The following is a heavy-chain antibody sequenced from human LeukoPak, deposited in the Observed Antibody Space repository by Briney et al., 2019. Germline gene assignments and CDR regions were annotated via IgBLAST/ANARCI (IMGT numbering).Heavy chain of an antibody. Sequence: GGSLRLSCAASGFTFDDYGMSWVRQAPGKGLEWVSSISSSSSYIYYADSVKGRFTISRDNAKNSLYLQMNSLRAEDTAVYYCARDLLRFLEPYNWFDPWGQGTLVTVSS. CDR3: ARDLLRFLEPYNWFDP. CDR1: GFTFDDYG. CDR2: ISSSSSYI. V-gene: IGHV3-21*01. J-gene: IGHJ5*02. D-gene: IGHD3-3*01.